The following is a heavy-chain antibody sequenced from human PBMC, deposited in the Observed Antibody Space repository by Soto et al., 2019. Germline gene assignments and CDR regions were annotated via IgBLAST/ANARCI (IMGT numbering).Heavy chain of an antibody. D-gene: IGHD2-15*01. J-gene: IGHJ4*02. V-gene: IGHV3-64D*06. CDR2: ISPSGDGT. CDR3: VKRLLTGSGSGTGSAFDY. Sequence: PGGSLRLSCSASGFSFSSFSMQLVRQSPGKGLEFVSSISPSGDGTYYADSVKGRFTISRDNSRNTVYFQMSSLRTEDTAVYFCVKRLLTGSGSGTGSAFDYWGPGTLVTVSS. CDR1: GFSFSSFS.